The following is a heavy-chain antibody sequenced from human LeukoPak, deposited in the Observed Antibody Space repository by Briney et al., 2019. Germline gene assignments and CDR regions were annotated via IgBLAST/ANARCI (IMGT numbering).Heavy chain of an antibody. J-gene: IGHJ4*02. V-gene: IGHV3-43D*03. CDR1: GFTFDDYA. CDR2: ITWDGGST. CDR3: ARDYGGSSPFDY. D-gene: IGHD4-23*01. Sequence: PGGSLRLSCAASGFTFDDYAMHWVRQASGKGLEWVSHITWDGGSTHYADSVEGRFTISRDNAKNSLCLHMNSLRAEDTAVYYCARDYGGSSPFDYWGQGTLVTVSS.